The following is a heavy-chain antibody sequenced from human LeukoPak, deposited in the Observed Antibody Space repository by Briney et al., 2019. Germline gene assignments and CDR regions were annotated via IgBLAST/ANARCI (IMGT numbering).Heavy chain of an antibody. D-gene: IGHD2-21*02. J-gene: IGHJ4*02. CDR2: LRNKAERYTT. V-gene: IGHV3-72*01. CDR3: VRSGDTWAQTFDY. CDR1: GFTFSDYY. Sequence: GGSLRLSCAASGFTFSDYYMDWVRRAPGKGLEGVGRLRNKAERYTTEYAASERGRFAISRDDSKNSLYLQMSSLNIEDTAVYYCVRSGDTWAQTFDYWGQGTLVTVSS.